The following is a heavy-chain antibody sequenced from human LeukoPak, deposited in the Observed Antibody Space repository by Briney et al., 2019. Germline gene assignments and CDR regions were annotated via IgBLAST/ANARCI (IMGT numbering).Heavy chain of an antibody. D-gene: IGHD3-22*01. V-gene: IGHV4-31*03. CDR2: IYYSGST. Sequence: SQTLSLTCTVSGGSISSGGYYWSWIRQHPGKGLERIGYIYYSGSTYYNPSLKSRVTISVDTSKNQFSLKLSSVTAADTAVYYCASEPNDSSGYFQHWGQGTLVTVSS. CDR1: GGSISSGGYY. J-gene: IGHJ1*01. CDR3: ASEPNDSSGYFQH.